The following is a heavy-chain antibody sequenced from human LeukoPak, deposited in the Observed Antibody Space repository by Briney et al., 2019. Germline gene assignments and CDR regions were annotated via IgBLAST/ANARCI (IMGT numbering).Heavy chain of an antibody. CDR2: IYYSGST. CDR1: GGSVSSYY. D-gene: IGHD3-22*01. Sequence: SETLSLTCTVSGGSVSSYYWSWIRQPPEKGLEWIGYIYYSGSTSYNPSLKRRFSISVDSSNNQFSLKLTSVTAADTAVYYCAIVRRSGSYPAYFYYWGHGNPFTVSS. CDR3: AIVRRSGSYPAYFYY. J-gene: IGHJ4*01. V-gene: IGHV4-59*02.